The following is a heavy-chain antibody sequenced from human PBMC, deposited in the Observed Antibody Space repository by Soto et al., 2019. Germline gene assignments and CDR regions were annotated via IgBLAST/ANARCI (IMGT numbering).Heavy chain of an antibody. CDR1: GFTFGYYA. CDR2: IRIKAYGGTT. CDR3: TRDFLYFWSGYYTGDHYYYYGMDV. V-gene: IGHV3-49*04. Sequence: GGSRRRSWTASGFTFGYYAMSWVRQAPGKGLEWVGFIRIKAYGGTTEYAASVKGRFTISRDDSKSIAYLQMNSLKTEDTAVYYCTRDFLYFWSGYYTGDHYYYYGMDVWGQGTTVTVSS. J-gene: IGHJ6*02. D-gene: IGHD3-3*01.